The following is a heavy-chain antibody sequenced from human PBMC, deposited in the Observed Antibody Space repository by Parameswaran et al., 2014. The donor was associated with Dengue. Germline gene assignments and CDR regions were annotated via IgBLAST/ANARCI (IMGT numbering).Heavy chain of an antibody. CDR3: ARNRMVIMRRDYYYMDV. CDR2: INPNSGGT. V-gene: IGHV1-2*02. Sequence: WVRQAPGQGLEWMGWINPNSGGTNYAQKFQGRVTMTRDTSISTAYMELSRLRSDDTAVYYCARNRMVIMRRDYYYMDVWGKGTTVTVSS. D-gene: IGHD3-3*01. J-gene: IGHJ6*03.